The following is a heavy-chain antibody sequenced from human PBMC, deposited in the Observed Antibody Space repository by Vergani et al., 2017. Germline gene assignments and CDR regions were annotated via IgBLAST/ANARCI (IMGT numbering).Heavy chain of an antibody. V-gene: IGHV4-59*01. CDR2: IYYSGST. J-gene: IGHJ6*03. CDR1: GGSISSYY. Sequence: QVQLQESGPGLVKPSETLSLTCTVSGGSISSYYWSWIRQPPGKGLEWIGYIYYSGSTNYNPSLKSRVTISVDTSKNQFSLKLSSVTAADTAVYYCARAGYDFWSGYVETYYYYYMDVWGKGSTVTVSS. CDR3: ARAGYDFWSGYVETYYYYYMDV. D-gene: IGHD3-3*01.